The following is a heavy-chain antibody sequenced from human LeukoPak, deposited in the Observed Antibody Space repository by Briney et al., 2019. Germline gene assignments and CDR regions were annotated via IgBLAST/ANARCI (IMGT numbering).Heavy chain of an antibody. CDR1: GYSFTSYN. CDR3: ARVRDGYNDAYDI. J-gene: IGHJ3*02. Sequence: ASVKVSCKTSGYSFTSYNLHWVRQAPGQRLEWMGIIKPSGGNTNYAQRFHGRVTMTRDTSTSTVYMELSSLKSEDTAVYYCARVRDGYNDAYDIWGQGTMVTVPS. V-gene: IGHV1-46*03. D-gene: IGHD5-24*01. CDR2: IKPSGGNT.